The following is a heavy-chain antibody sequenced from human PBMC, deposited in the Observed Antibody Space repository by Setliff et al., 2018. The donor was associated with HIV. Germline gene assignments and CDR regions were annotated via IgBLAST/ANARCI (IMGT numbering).Heavy chain of an antibody. V-gene: IGHV4-59*11. CDR2: ISDTGST. D-gene: IGHD6-19*01. CDR1: GFMFSDHY. CDR3: ARGRGVWLAAPRDPDNWFDP. Sequence: GSLRLSCAASGFMFSDHYMDWVRQAPGKGLEWIGYISDTGSTNYNPSLKSRVTISVDTSKKQFSLRLTFVTAADTAVYYCARGRGVWLAAPRDPDNWFDPWGQGTPVTVSS. J-gene: IGHJ5*02.